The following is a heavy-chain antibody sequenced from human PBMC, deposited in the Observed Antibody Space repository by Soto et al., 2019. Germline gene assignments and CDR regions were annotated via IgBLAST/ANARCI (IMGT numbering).Heavy chain of an antibody. D-gene: IGHD1-1*01. CDR2: FSGGSGAI. Sequence: GGSLRLSCAVSGFSLGPYGVTWVRQTPEKGLEWVTGFSGGSGAIFYADSVRGRFTISRDSSTTYLQMNNLRPEDTAVYFCARWNGFGDSWGQGSLVTVS. J-gene: IGHJ4*02. CDR3: ARWNGFGDS. CDR1: GFSLGPYG. V-gene: IGHV3-23*01.